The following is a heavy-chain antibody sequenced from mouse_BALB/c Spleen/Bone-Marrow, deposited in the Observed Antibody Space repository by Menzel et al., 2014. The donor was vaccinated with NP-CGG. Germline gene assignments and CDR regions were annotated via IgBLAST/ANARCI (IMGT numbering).Heavy chain of an antibody. V-gene: IGHV1-37*01. Sequence: VQLKQSGPELVKPGASVKISCKASGYSFTGYFMNWVKQSHGKSLEWIGRINPYNGDTFYNQKFKGKATLTVDKSFSTANMELLSLTSEDSAVYYCGRGDDYDGDFDRWGQGTTLTVSS. CDR3: GRGDDYDGDFDR. CDR1: GYSFTGYF. J-gene: IGHJ2*01. D-gene: IGHD2-4*01. CDR2: INPYNGDT.